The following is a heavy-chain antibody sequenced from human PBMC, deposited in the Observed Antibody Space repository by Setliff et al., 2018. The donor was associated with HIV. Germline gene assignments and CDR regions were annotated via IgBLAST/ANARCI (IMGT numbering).Heavy chain of an antibody. Sequence: SETLSLTCTVSSDSIRFYYWTWIRQPPGKGLEWIGNVYYTGSTNYNPSLKSRITIPIDTSQRQFSLKLTSVAAADTAVYYCARDSGGYNYGFAVGSFDYWGQGALVTVS. CDR2: VYYTGST. CDR3: ARDSGGYNYGFAVGSFDY. D-gene: IGHD5-18*01. CDR1: SDSIRFYY. V-gene: IGHV4-59*01. J-gene: IGHJ4*02.